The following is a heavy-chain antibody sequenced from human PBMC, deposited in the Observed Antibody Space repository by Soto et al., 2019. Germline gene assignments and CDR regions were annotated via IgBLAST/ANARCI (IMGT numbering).Heavy chain of an antibody. Sequence: ASVKVSCKASGYTFTGYFIHWVRQAPGQGLEWMGYINPNSGATKYAPRFQGRVTMTSDTSSRTAYMDLSNLRSDDTAVYYCARGGGTIYGPLPWGPGTLVTVPS. CDR2: INPNSGAT. CDR1: GYTFTGYF. CDR3: ARGGGTIYGPLP. V-gene: IGHV1-2*02. J-gene: IGHJ5*02. D-gene: IGHD2-8*01.